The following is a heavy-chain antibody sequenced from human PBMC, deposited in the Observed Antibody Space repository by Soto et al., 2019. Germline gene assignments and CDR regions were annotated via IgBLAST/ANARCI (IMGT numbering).Heavy chain of an antibody. CDR2: ISGSGSSK. Sequence: PGGSLRLSCAASGFTFSSYAMSWVRQAPGKGLEWVSAISGSGSSKYYADSVKGRFTISRDNSKNTLYLQMNSLRAEDTAVYYCAKDLYYYDSSGPTGVGAFDIWGQGTMVTVSS. J-gene: IGHJ3*02. CDR1: GFTFSSYA. V-gene: IGHV3-23*01. CDR3: AKDLYYYDSSGPTGVGAFDI. D-gene: IGHD3-22*01.